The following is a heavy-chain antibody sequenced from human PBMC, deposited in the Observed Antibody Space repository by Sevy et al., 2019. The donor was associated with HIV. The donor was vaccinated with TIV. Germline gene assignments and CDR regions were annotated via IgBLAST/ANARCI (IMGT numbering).Heavy chain of an antibody. Sequence: ASVKVSCKASGYTFTSYGISWVRQAPGQGLEWMGWISAYNGNTNYAQKLQGRVTMTTDTSTSTAYMEPRSLRSDDTAVYYCARDGVRGYSYGGHFDYWGQGTLVTVSS. CDR2: ISAYNGNT. D-gene: IGHD5-18*01. CDR1: GYTFTSYG. CDR3: ARDGVRGYSYGGHFDY. J-gene: IGHJ4*02. V-gene: IGHV1-18*01.